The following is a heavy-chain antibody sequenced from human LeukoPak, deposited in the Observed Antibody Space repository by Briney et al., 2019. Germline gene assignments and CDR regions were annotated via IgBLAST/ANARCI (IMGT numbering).Heavy chain of an antibody. J-gene: IGHJ6*02. Sequence: ASVKVSCKASGYTFTGYYMHWVRQAPGQGLEWMGWINPNSGGTNYARKFQGRVTMTRDTSISTAYMELGRLRSDDTAVYYCARVPSITMVRGVIKFYYGMDVWGQGTTVTVSS. CDR3: ARVPSITMVRGVIKFYYGMDV. D-gene: IGHD3-10*01. CDR2: INPNSGGT. V-gene: IGHV1-2*02. CDR1: GYTFTGYY.